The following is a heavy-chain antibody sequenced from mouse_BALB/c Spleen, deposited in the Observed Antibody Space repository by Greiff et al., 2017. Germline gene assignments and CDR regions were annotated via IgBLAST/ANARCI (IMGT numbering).Heavy chain of an antibody. CDR2: INPGSGGT. CDR1: GYAFTNYL. Sequence: VQRVESGTVLARPGASVKMSCKASGYAFTNYLIEWVKQRPGQGLEWIGVINPGSGGTNYNEKFKGKATLTADKSSSTAYMQLSSLTSDDSAVYFCARSRDVYYFDYWGQGTTLTVSS. CDR3: ARSRDVYYFDY. V-gene: IGHV1-54*01. J-gene: IGHJ2*01.